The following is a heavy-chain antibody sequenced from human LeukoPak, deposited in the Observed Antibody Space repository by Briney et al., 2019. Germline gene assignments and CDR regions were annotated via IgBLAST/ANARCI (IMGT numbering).Heavy chain of an antibody. D-gene: IGHD3-16*01. Sequence: SETLSLTCTVSGGSINSSSYYCGWIRQPPGKGLEWVGSIYYSGSTYYNPSLKSRVAMSVDTSKNQFSLKLSSVTAADTAVYYCARPLYYVVAFDIWGQGTMVTVSS. CDR2: IYYSGST. CDR1: GGSINSSSYY. V-gene: IGHV4-39*01. CDR3: ARPLYYVVAFDI. J-gene: IGHJ3*02.